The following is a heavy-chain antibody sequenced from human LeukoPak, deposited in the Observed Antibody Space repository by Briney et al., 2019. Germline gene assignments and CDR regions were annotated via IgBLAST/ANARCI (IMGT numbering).Heavy chain of an antibody. Sequence: GASVKVSCKASGYPFTGYYLHWVRQAPGQGLEWMGWISAYNGNTNYAQKLQGRVTMTTDTSTSTAYMELRSLRSDDTAVYYCARGNGDRDYYYYYGMDVWGQGTTVTVSS. V-gene: IGHV1-18*04. CDR3: ARGNGDRDYYYYYGMDV. D-gene: IGHD4-17*01. J-gene: IGHJ6*02. CDR2: ISAYNGNT. CDR1: GYPFTGYY.